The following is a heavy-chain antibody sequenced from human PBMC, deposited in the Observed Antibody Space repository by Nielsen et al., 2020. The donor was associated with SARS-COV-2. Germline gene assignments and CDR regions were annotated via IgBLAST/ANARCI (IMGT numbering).Heavy chain of an antibody. CDR3: AGDQEVRDVISYYYYGLDV. J-gene: IGHJ6*02. Sequence: SVKVSCKASGGTFGSHGVTWVRQAPGQGLEWMGGIIPIFGAPNYALKFQGRVAISADESTTTVYMELTSLRSEDTAVYYCAGDQEVRDVISYYYYGLDVWGQGTTVTVSS. CDR2: IIPIFGAP. CDR1: GGTFGSHG. D-gene: IGHD3-10*01. V-gene: IGHV1-69*13.